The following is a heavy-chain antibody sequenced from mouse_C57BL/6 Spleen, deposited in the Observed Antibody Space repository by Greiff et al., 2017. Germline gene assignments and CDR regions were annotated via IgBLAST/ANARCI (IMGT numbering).Heavy chain of an antibody. J-gene: IGHJ3*01. Sequence: EVQLQQSGPELVKPGASVKIPCKASGYTFTDYNMDWVKQSHGKSLEWIGEINPNNGGTIYNQKFKGKATLTVDKSSSTAYMELRSLSSEDTAVYYCAVSRATGGFAYWGQGTLVTVSA. V-gene: IGHV1-18*01. CDR1: GYTFTDYN. D-gene: IGHD3-1*01. CDR2: INPNNGGT. CDR3: AVSRATGGFAY.